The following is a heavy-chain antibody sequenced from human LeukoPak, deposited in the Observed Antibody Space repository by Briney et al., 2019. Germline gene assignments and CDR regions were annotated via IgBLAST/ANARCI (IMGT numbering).Heavy chain of an antibody. CDR3: AKASGTGDAFDI. Sequence: QPGGSLRLSSAASGFTFSSYAMNLVRQAPGKGLHWVSAISGSGGSTYYADSVKGRFTISRDNSKNTLYLQMNSLRAEDTAVYYCAKASGTGDAFDIWGQGTMVTVSS. V-gene: IGHV3-23*01. CDR2: ISGSGGST. D-gene: IGHD2-8*02. CDR1: GFTFSSYA. J-gene: IGHJ3*02.